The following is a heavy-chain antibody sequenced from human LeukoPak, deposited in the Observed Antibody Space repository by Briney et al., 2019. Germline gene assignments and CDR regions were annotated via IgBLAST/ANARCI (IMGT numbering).Heavy chain of an antibody. CDR2: ISAYNGKT. CDR1: GYSFTSYY. D-gene: IGHD3-22*01. Sequence: ASVKVSCKASGYSFTSYYITWVRQAPGQGLEWMGWISAYNGKTNFAPMLQGRVTMATDTSTSTAYMELRSLKSDDTAFYYCARGLYFHDSRGLDYWGQGTLVTVFS. CDR3: ARGLYFHDSRGLDY. V-gene: IGHV1-18*01. J-gene: IGHJ4*02.